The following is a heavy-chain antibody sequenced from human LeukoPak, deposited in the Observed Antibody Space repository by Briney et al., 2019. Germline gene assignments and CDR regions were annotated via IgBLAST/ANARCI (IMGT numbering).Heavy chain of an antibody. CDR2: IKQDGSET. CDR1: GFTLSNYW. D-gene: IGHD6-19*01. V-gene: IGHV3-7*01. J-gene: IGHJ5*02. Sequence: GGSLRLSCAASGFTLSNYWMSWVRQAPGRGLEWVANIKQDGSETYYVDSVRGRFTFSRDNAENSVYLQRNSLRAEDTAVYYCARAPYSSGWYIGWFDPWGQGTLVTVSS. CDR3: ARAPYSSGWYIGWFDP.